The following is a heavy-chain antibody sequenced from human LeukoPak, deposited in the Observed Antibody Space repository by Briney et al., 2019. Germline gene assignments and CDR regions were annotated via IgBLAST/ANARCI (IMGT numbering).Heavy chain of an antibody. J-gene: IGHJ4*02. CDR1: GGSISSSSYY. V-gene: IGHV4-39*01. CDR2: IYYRGST. CDR3: ARSPEVRKAVAGIDY. D-gene: IGHD6-19*01. Sequence: PSETLSLTCTVSGGSISSSSYYWGWIRQPPGKGLEWIGSIYYRGSTISNPSLKSRVTISVDTSQNQFSLNLISVTASDTAVYYCARSPEVRKAVAGIDYWGQGTLVTVSS.